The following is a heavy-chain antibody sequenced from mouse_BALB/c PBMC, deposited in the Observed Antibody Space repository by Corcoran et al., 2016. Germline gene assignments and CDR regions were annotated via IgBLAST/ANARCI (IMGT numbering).Heavy chain of an antibody. Sequence: QIQLVQSGPELKKPGETITISCKASGNSFTKHGMNWVKQAPGKDLKWMGWMNTNTGEPTYADDFKGRFAFSLETSASTAYLQINNLKNEDTATYFCTDGSYYYIMDFWGQGTSATVSS. CDR3: TDGSYYYIMDF. J-gene: IGHJ4*01. CDR1: GNSFTKHG. D-gene: IGHD2-3*01. V-gene: IGHV9-3-1*01. CDR2: MNTNTGEP.